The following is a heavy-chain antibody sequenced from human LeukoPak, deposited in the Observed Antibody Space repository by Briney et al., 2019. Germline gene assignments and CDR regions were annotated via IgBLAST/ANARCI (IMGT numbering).Heavy chain of an antibody. Sequence: ASVTVSCKASGYTFTSYYMHWVRQAPGQGLEWMGIINPSGGSTSYAQKFQGRVTMTRDTSTSTVYMELSSLRSEDTAVYYCARAYGDYGMDVWGQGTTVTVSS. J-gene: IGHJ6*02. CDR1: GYTFTSYY. CDR3: ARAYGDYGMDV. V-gene: IGHV1-46*01. D-gene: IGHD4-17*01. CDR2: INPSGGST.